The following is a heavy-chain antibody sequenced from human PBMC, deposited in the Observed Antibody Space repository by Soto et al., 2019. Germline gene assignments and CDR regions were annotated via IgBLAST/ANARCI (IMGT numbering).Heavy chain of an antibody. J-gene: IGHJ4*02. CDR1: GFTFSSYS. Sequence: NPGGSLRLSCAASGFTFSSYSMNWVRQAPGKGLEWVSSISSSSSYIYYADSVKGRFTISRDNAENSLYLQMNSLRAEDTAVYYCARVSYCGGDCYSGPLDYWGQGTLVTVSS. CDR2: ISSSSSYI. CDR3: ARVSYCGGDCYSGPLDY. V-gene: IGHV3-21*01. D-gene: IGHD2-21*02.